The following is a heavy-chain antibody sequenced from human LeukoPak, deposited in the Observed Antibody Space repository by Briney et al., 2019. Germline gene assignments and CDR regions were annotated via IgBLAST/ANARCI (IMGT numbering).Heavy chain of an antibody. J-gene: IGHJ4*02. CDR1: GFTFSSYA. CDR2: ISGSGGST. V-gene: IGHV3-23*01. Sequence: GGSLRLSCAASGFTFSSYAMSWVRQAPGKGLEWVSAISGSGGSTYYADSVKGRFTISRDNSKNSLYLQMNSLRADDTAVYYCARDIPWGATTLDYWGQGTLVTVSS. D-gene: IGHD1-26*01. CDR3: ARDIPWGATTLDY.